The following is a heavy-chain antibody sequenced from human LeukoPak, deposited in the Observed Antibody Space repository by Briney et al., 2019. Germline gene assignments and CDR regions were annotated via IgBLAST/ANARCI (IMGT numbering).Heavy chain of an antibody. CDR2: VHYTGST. CDR1: GVSISNNYFY. D-gene: IGHD1-26*01. J-gene: IGHJ4*02. CDR3: ATLGLLRGAGFNLATHFDY. V-gene: IGHV4-39*01. Sequence: PSETLSLTCTVSGVSISNNYFYWAWIRQPPGKGLELIGYVHYTGSTFYNSSLKSRITISADTSQNQFSLSLTSVTAADMAVYYCATLGLLRGAGFNLATHFDYWGQGTLVAVSS.